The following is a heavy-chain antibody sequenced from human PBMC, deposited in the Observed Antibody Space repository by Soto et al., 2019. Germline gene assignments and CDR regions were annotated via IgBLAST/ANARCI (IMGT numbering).Heavy chain of an antibody. J-gene: IGHJ4*02. V-gene: IGHV3-7*01. D-gene: IGHD3-10*01. CDR3: ARAREDHGSPRFVLDY. CDR1: GFTFSSYW. CDR2: IKQDGSEK. Sequence: GESLKISCAASGFTFSSYWMSWVRQAPGKGLEWVANIKQDGSEKYYVDSVKGRFTISRDNAKNSLYLQMNSLRAEDTAVYYCARAREDHGSPRFVLDYWGQGTLVTVSS.